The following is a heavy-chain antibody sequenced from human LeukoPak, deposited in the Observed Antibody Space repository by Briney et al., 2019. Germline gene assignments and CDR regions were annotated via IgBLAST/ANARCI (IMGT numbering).Heavy chain of an antibody. D-gene: IGHD3-16*01. Sequence: GGSLRLSCAASGFTFSSYAMSWVRQAPGKGLEWVSAISGSGGSTYYADSVKGRFTISRDNSTNTLYLQMNSLRAEDTAVYYCAKDWSYVLHGYFDYWGQGTLVTVSS. J-gene: IGHJ4*02. V-gene: IGHV3-23*01. CDR3: AKDWSYVLHGYFDY. CDR2: ISGSGGST. CDR1: GFTFSSYA.